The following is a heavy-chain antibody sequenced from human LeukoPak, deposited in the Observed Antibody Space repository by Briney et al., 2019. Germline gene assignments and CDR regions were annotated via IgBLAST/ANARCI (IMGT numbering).Heavy chain of an antibody. CDR1: GFTFSTYW. J-gene: IGHJ4*02. D-gene: IGHD3-22*01. Sequence: GGSLRLSCAASGFTFSTYWMNWVRRAPGKGLEWVANINQDGSAKYYVDSMKGRFSISRDNANNSLYLQMNSLRAEDTAVYYCVRDRFFYDSRGHRVFDYWGQGTLVIVSS. CDR2: INQDGSAK. CDR3: VRDRFFYDSRGHRVFDY. V-gene: IGHV3-7*01.